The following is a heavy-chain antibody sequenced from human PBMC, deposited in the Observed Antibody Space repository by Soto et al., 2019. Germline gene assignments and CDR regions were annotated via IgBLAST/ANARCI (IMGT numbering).Heavy chain of an antibody. CDR1: GGTFSSYT. CDR2: IIPILGIA. D-gene: IGHD3-10*01. Sequence: QVQLVQSGAEVKKPGSSVKVSCKASGGTFSSYTISWVRQAAGQGLVWMGRIIPILGIANYAQKFQGRVTITADKSTSTAYMELSSLRSEDTAVYYCAREGGENWFDPWGQGTLVTVSS. J-gene: IGHJ5*02. V-gene: IGHV1-69*08. CDR3: AREGGENWFDP.